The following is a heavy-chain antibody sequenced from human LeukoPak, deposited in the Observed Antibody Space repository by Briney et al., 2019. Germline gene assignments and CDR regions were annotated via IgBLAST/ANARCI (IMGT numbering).Heavy chain of an antibody. D-gene: IGHD6-13*01. CDR2: IYYSGST. CDR1: GGSISSYY. V-gene: IGHV4-59*01. Sequence: SETLSLTCTVSGGSISSYYWSWIRQPPGKGLEWIGYIYYSGSTNYNPSLKSRVTISVDTSKNQFSLKLSPVTAADTAVYYCAREGGKAAAGDRFDPWGQGTLVTVSS. J-gene: IGHJ5*02. CDR3: AREGGKAAAGDRFDP.